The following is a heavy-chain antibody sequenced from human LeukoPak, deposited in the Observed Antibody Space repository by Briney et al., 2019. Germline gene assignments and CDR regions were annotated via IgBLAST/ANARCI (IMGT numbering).Heavy chain of an antibody. CDR3: ARRASSWFPGWFDP. CDR1: TFSIRDYY. Sequence: SETLSLTCTVSTFSIRDYYWTWIRQPPGKGLEWIAYIYYSGSTSYNPSLKSRVTISVDTSKNQFSLKLTSVTAADTAVYYCARRASSWFPGWFDPWGQGTLVTVSS. D-gene: IGHD6-13*01. V-gene: IGHV4-59*01. J-gene: IGHJ5*02. CDR2: IYYSGST.